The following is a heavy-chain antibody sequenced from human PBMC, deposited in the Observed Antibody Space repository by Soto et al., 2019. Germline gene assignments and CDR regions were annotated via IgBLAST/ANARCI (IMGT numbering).Heavy chain of an antibody. Sequence: GGSLRLSCAASGFTFRSFTMNWVRQAPGKGLEWVSTISSNSAYIYYADALRGRFTISRDNAKNSLHLQMNSLRAEDTAVYYCTRDASRDSSARGWFDPWGPGTLVTVSS. V-gene: IGHV3-21*01. CDR3: TRDASRDSSARGWFDP. J-gene: IGHJ5*02. CDR2: ISSNSAYI. CDR1: GFTFRSFT. D-gene: IGHD6-13*01.